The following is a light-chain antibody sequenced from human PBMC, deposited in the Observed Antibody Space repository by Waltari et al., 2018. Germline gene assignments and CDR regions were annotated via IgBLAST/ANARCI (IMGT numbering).Light chain of an antibody. V-gene: IGLV3-10*01. Sequence: SYELTQPPSVAVAPGQTARITCSGQALPKKYADWYQQKSGQAPVLVIYEDSKRPSGIPERFSGSSSGTMATLTISGAQVEDEADYYCSSTDSSGNPVFGTGTKVTVL. CDR2: EDS. J-gene: IGLJ1*01. CDR1: ALPKKY. CDR3: SSTDSSGNPV.